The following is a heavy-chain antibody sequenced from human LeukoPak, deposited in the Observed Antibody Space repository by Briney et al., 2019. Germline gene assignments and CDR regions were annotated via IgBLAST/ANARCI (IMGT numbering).Heavy chain of an antibody. CDR1: GGSISSYY. D-gene: IGHD5-18*01. CDR3: ASLVDTAMVTVDY. J-gene: IGHJ4*02. CDR2: INHSGST. Sequence: SETLSLTCTVSGGSISSYYWSWIRQPPGKGLEWIGEINHSGSTNYNPSLKSRVTISVDTSKNQFSLKLSSVTAADTAVYYCASLVDTAMVTVDYWGQGTLVTVSS. V-gene: IGHV4-34*01.